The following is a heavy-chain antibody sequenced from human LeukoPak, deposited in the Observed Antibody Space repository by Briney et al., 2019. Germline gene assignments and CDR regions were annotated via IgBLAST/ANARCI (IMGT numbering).Heavy chain of an antibody. V-gene: IGHV1-18*01. CDR3: ARVVVVAATEVPYYFDY. Sequence: ASVKVSCKASGYTFTSYGITWVRQAPGQGLERMGWISVYNGDTHYAQNLQGRVTMTADTSTNTAYMELRSLRSDDTAVYCCARVVVVAATEVPYYFDYWGQGTLVTVSS. J-gene: IGHJ4*02. CDR2: ISVYNGDT. D-gene: IGHD2-15*01. CDR1: GYTFTSYG.